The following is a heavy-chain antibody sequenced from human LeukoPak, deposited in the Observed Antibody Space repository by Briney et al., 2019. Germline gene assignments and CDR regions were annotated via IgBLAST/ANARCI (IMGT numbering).Heavy chain of an antibody. D-gene: IGHD3-22*01. CDR1: GFTFTGYY. CDR2: INPNNGDT. V-gene: IGHV1-2*02. J-gene: IGHJ4*02. CDR3: ARGSPPRRNYDSRGYYSYYFDY. Sequence: ASVKVSCKASGFTFTGYYIHWVRQAPGQGLEWMGWINPNNGDTNYAQKFQGRVTMTRDTSISTAYMELSRLRSDDTAVYYCARGSPPRRNYDSRGYYSYYFDYWGQGTLVTVSS.